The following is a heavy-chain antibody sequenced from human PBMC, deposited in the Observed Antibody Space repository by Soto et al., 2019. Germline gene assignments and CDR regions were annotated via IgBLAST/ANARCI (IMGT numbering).Heavy chain of an antibody. CDR2: ISWNSGSI. Sequence: GGSLRLSCAASGFTFDDYAMHWVRQAPGKGLEWVSGISWNSGSIGYADSVKGRFTISRDNAKNSLYLQMNSLRAEDTALYYCAKDVRGKYQLLFMASRGQQQLGTGLGYWGQGTLVTVSS. CDR1: GFTFDDYA. J-gene: IGHJ4*02. CDR3: AKDVRGKYQLLFMASRGQQQLGTGLGY. D-gene: IGHD2-2*01. V-gene: IGHV3-9*01.